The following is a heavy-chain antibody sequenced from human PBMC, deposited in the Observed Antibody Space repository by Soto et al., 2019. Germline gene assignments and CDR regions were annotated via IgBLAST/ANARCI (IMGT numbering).Heavy chain of an antibody. V-gene: IGHV3-30*18. J-gene: IGHJ4*02. CDR2: ISYDGSNK. Sequence: GGSLRLSFAASGFTFSSYAMSWVRQAPGKGLEWVAVISYDGSNKYYADSVKGRFTISRDNSKNTLYLQMNSLRAEDTAVYYCAKAPVGATVYYFDYWGQGTLVTVSS. D-gene: IGHD1-26*01. CDR1: GFTFSSYA. CDR3: AKAPVGATVYYFDY.